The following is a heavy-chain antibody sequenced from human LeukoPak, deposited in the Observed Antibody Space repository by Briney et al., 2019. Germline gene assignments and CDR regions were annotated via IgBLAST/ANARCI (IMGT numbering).Heavy chain of an antibody. CDR3: ARGPHRDGYNY. CDR1: GFTVSSNY. J-gene: IGHJ4*02. V-gene: IGHV3-53*01. Sequence: GGSLRLSCAASGFTVSSNYISWVRQAPGKGLEWVSVIYSGGSTYYADSVKGRFTISRDNSKNTLYLQMNSLRAEDTAVYYCARGPHRDGYNYWGQGTLVTVSS. CDR2: IYSGGST. D-gene: IGHD5-24*01.